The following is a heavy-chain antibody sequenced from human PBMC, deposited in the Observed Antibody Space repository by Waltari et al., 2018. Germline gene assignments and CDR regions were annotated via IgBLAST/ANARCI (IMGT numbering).Heavy chain of an antibody. J-gene: IGHJ6*03. CDR3: AREFDGDFEKYYHYVDV. Sequence: QVQLQESGPGLVKPSQTLSLTCTVSGGSVNSGDYFWNWIRQPPGKGLEWIGSIYYSGKTYYNPALKTRLTVSMDPSKNQFSLKLTSVSVADTAVYYCAREFDGDFEKYYHYVDVWGRGTTVTVSS. CDR2: IYYSGKT. V-gene: IGHV4-30-4*08. D-gene: IGHD4-17*01. CDR1: GGSVNSGDYF.